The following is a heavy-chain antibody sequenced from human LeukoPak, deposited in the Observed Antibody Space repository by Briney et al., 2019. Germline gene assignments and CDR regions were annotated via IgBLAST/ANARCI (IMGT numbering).Heavy chain of an antibody. J-gene: IGHJ4*02. CDR2: INQDESEK. CDR1: GLTFSSYS. D-gene: IGHD2-21*01. Sequence: PGGSLRLSCAASGLTFSSYSMNWVRQAPGKGLEWVANINQDESEKYYVDSVKGRFTISRDNAKSSLYLQMSSLRAEDTAVYYCARDATRGGDFDYWGQGTLVTVSS. CDR3: ARDATRGGDFDY. V-gene: IGHV3-7*01.